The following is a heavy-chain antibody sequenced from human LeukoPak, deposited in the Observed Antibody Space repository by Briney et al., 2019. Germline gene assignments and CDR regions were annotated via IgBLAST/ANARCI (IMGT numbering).Heavy chain of an antibody. CDR1: GFTFSYYE. CDR3: ASRYCSGGSCIFDYGLDV. Sequence: PGGSLRLSCAASGFTFSYYEMNWVRQAPGKGLEWVSYISGGGSTFYYADSVKGRFTLSRDNAKNSLYLQMNSLRAEDTAVYYCASRYCSGGSCIFDYGLDVWGQGTTVTVSS. V-gene: IGHV3-48*03. CDR2: ISGGGSTF. J-gene: IGHJ6*02. D-gene: IGHD2-15*01.